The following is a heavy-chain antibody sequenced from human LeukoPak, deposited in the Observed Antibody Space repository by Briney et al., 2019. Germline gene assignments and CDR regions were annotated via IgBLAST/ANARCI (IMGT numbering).Heavy chain of an antibody. CDR3: ATAAYYYDSSGYYYQKYFDY. D-gene: IGHD3-22*01. V-gene: IGHV1-24*01. Sequence: ASVNVSCTVSGYTLTELSMHWVRQAPGKGLEWMGGFDPEDGETIYAQKFQGRVTMTEDTSTDTAYMELSSLRSEDTAVYYCATAAYYYDSSGYYYQKYFDYWGQGTLVSVSS. J-gene: IGHJ4*02. CDR2: FDPEDGET. CDR1: GYTLTELS.